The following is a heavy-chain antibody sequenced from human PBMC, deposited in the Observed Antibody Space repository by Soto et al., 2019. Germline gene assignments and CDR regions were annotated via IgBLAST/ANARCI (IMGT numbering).Heavy chain of an antibody. V-gene: IGHV3-15*07. Sequence: GSLRLSCAASGFAFNDAWMNWVRQAPGKGLEWVGRIRSKTAGGTTDFAAAVKGRFTISRDDSTDTVYLQLNSLEADDTAVYFCSADLPGNSGLIDYWGQGTLVTVSS. CDR3: SADLPGNSGLIDY. J-gene: IGHJ4*02. CDR2: IRSKTAGGTT. D-gene: IGHD1-1*01. CDR1: GFAFNDAW.